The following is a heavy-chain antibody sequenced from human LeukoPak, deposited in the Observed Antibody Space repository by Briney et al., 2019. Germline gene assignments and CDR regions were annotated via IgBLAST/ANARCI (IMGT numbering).Heavy chain of an antibody. CDR2: ISYDGSNK. Sequence: GGALRLSCAASGFTLSSYGMHWVREAPGKGLEWVAVISYDGSNKYYADSVKGRFTISRDNSKNTLYLQMNSLRAEDTAVYYCAKDGRGYYDSSGYLDYWGQGTLVTVSS. CDR3: AKDGRGYYDSSGYLDY. V-gene: IGHV3-30*18. J-gene: IGHJ4*02. CDR1: GFTLSSYG. D-gene: IGHD3-22*01.